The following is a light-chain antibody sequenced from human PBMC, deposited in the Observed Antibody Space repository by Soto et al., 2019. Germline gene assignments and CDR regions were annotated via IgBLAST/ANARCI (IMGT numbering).Light chain of an antibody. J-gene: IGKJ1*01. CDR3: QQYGDSPPT. CDR2: GTS. Sequence: EMVLTQSPCTPSLSPGESATLSCRASQSVSSNSLAWYQRNPGQPPSLLLYGTSTRATDIPRRFSGSGSGSDFTLTITRLEPDDFAVYFCQQYGDSPPTFGQGTKVEVK. V-gene: IGKV3-20*01. CDR1: QSVSSNS.